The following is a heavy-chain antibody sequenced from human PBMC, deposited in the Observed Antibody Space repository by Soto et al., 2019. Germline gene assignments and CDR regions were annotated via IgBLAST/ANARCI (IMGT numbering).Heavy chain of an antibody. CDR3: AREAGEVVVPAASMGWFDP. CDR2: ISAYNGNT. CDR1: GYTFTSYG. D-gene: IGHD2-2*01. V-gene: IGHV1-18*01. J-gene: IGHJ5*02. Sequence: QVQLVQSGAEVKKPGASVKVSCKASGYTFTSYGISWVRQAPGQGLEWMGWISAYNGNTNYAQKLQGRVTITTDTSTSTAYMELRGLRSDDTAVYYCAREAGEVVVPAASMGWFDPWGQGTLVTVSS.